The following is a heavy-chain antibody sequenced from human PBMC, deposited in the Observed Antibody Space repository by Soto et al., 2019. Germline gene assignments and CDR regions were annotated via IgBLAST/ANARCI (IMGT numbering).Heavy chain of an antibody. CDR1: GFTFSSYG. J-gene: IGHJ4*02. Sequence: QVQLVESGGGVVQPGRSLRLSCAASGFTFSSYGMHWVRQAPGTGLEWVAVIWYDGSNKYYADSVKGRFTIYRDNSKNTLYLHMNSLRAEDTAVYYCARAVVLVVGVGPLWYWGQGTLVTVCS. V-gene: IGHV3-33*01. CDR2: IWYDGSNK. D-gene: IGHD3-3*01. CDR3: ARAVVLVVGVGPLWY.